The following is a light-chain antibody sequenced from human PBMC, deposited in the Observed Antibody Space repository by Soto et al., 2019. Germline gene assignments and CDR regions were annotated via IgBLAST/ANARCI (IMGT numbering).Light chain of an antibody. CDR1: QSVRSTY. J-gene: IGKJ2*01. Sequence: EIVMTQSPGTLSLSPGERVTLSCRASQSVRSTYLAWYQHKSGQAPRLLIYGTSSRATGIPDRFSGSGSGTDFTLTISRLEPEDFAVYYCQLYGNSPRYTFGLGTKLEI. V-gene: IGKV3-20*01. CDR2: GTS. CDR3: QLYGNSPRYT.